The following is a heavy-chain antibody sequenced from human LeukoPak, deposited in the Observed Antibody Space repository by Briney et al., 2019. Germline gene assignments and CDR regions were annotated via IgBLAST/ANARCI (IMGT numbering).Heavy chain of an antibody. CDR3: ARGGRPYDFWSGYYTLDNWFDP. D-gene: IGHD3-3*01. J-gene: IGHJ5*02. V-gene: IGHV3-74*01. CDR2: INSDGSST. Sequence: PGGSLRLSCAASGFTFSSYWMHWVRQAPGKGLVWVSRINSDGSSTSYADSVKGRFTISRDNAKNMLYLQMNSLRAEDTAVYYCARGGRPYDFWSGYYTLDNWFDPWGQGTLVTVSS. CDR1: GFTFSSYW.